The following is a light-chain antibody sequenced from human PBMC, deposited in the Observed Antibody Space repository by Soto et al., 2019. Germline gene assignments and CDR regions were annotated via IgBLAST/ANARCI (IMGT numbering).Light chain of an antibody. CDR1: QGISNY. CDR2: AAS. J-gene: IGKJ1*01. V-gene: IGKV1-27*01. Sequence: DIQMTQSPSSLSASVGDRVTITCRASQGISNYLAWYQQKPGKVPKLLIYAASTFQSGVPSRFSGSGSGTDFTLTISSLQPEDGATYYCQKYNSAPRTFGQGTKVEIK. CDR3: QKYNSAPRT.